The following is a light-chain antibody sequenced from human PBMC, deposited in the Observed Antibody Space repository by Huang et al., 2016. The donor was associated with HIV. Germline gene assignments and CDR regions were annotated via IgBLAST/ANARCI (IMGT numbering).Light chain of an antibody. J-gene: IGKJ5*01. CDR3: QQYDNVPIT. CDR1: QDISTY. Sequence: DIQMTQSPSSLSASVGDRVTITCLASQDISTYLNWYQQKPGKAPKVLIYAASNLETGVPSRFSRSGSGTKFTFTISTLQPEDIATYYCQQYDNVPITFGQGTRLGI. CDR2: AAS. V-gene: IGKV1-33*01.